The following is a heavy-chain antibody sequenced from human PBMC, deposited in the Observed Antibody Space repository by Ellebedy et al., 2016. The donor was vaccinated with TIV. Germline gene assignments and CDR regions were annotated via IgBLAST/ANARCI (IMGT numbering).Heavy chain of an antibody. CDR1: GYTFTSYG. J-gene: IGHJ6*02. V-gene: IGHV1-2*02. CDR2: INPDSGGT. D-gene: IGHD4/OR15-4a*01. CDR3: ARVLRATSGMDV. Sequence: ASVKVSCKASGYTFTSYGISWARQAPGQGLEWMGWINPDSGGTNSPQKFQGRVTMTRDTSVNTAYMELSRLQSDDTAVYYCARVLRATSGMDVWGQGTTVTVS.